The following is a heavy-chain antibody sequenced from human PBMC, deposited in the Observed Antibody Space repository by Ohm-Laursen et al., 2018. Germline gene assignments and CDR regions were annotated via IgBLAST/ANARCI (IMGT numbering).Heavy chain of an antibody. Sequence: SLRLSCAAFGFTFSNLGMHWVRQAPGKGLEWVAVISYDGSNKYYADSVKGRFTISRDNSKNTLYLQMNSLRAEDTAVYYCAKLHYGDYMNYFDYWGQGTLVTVSS. CDR3: AKLHYGDYMNYFDY. CDR2: ISYDGSNK. D-gene: IGHD4-17*01. J-gene: IGHJ4*02. CDR1: GFTFSNLG. V-gene: IGHV3-30*18.